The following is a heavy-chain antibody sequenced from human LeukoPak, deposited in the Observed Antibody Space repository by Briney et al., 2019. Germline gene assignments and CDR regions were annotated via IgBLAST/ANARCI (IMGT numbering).Heavy chain of an antibody. D-gene: IGHD4-17*01. CDR3: AKDSTTVTGYFDY. J-gene: IGHJ4*02. CDR2: ISGSGGST. V-gene: IGHV3-23*01. Sequence: GGSLRLSCAASGFTFSSYEMNWVRQAPGKGLEWVSAISGSGGSTYYADSVKGRFTISRDNSKNTLYLQMNSLRAEDTAVYYCAKDSTTVTGYFDYWGQGTLVTVSS. CDR1: GFTFSSYE.